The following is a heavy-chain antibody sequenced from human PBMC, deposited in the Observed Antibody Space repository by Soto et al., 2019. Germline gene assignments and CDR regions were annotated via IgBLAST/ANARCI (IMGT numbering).Heavy chain of an antibody. CDR1: GFTFSSYA. V-gene: IGHV3-23*01. CDR3: AKDPPVIAVAGKGSFDY. CDR2: ISGSGGST. D-gene: IGHD6-19*01. Sequence: EVQLLESGGGLVQPGGSLRLSCAASGFTFSSYAMSWVRQAPGKGLEWVSAISGSGGSTYYADSVKGRFTISRDNSKNTLYLQMNSLRAEDTAVYYCAKDPPVIAVAGKGSFDYWGQGTLVTVSS. J-gene: IGHJ4*02.